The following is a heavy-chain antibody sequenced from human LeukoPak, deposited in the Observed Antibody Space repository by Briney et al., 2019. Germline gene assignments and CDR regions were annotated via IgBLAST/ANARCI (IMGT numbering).Heavy chain of an antibody. V-gene: IGHV3-74*01. CDR1: GFTFSAFW. J-gene: IGHJ4*02. CDR2: INSDDSRT. Sequence: GGSLRLSCAASGFTFSAFWMHWVRQDPGKGLVWVSRINSDDSRTTYADSVKGRFTISRDNAKNTLYLQMNSLRAEDTAVHYCASGLVHDTSGYYSDYWGQGTLVTVSS. D-gene: IGHD3-22*01. CDR3: ASGLVHDTSGYYSDY.